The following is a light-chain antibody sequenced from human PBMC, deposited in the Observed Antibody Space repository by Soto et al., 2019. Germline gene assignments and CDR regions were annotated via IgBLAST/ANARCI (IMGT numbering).Light chain of an antibody. CDR3: QQADSFPIT. Sequence: DTLMTQSPSSVSASVGDRVTITCRASQGISNWLAWYQQQPGKAPKLLIYAASNLQSGVPSRFTGTGSGTDFTLTICSLQPEDSATYYCQQADSFPITFGQGTRLEIK. V-gene: IGKV1-12*01. CDR2: AAS. J-gene: IGKJ5*01. CDR1: QGISNW.